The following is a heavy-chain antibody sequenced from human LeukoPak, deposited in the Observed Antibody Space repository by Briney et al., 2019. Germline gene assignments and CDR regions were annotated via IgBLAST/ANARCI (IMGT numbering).Heavy chain of an antibody. V-gene: IGHV1-18*01. Sequence: ASVKVSCKASGYTFTSYGIGWVRQAPGQGLEWMGWISAYNGNTNYAQKLQGRVTMTTDTSTSTAYMELRSLRSDDTAVYYCARGRGGVVSKVLDAFDIWGQGTMVTVSS. CDR2: ISAYNGNT. CDR3: ARGRGGVVSKVLDAFDI. CDR1: GYTFTSYG. D-gene: IGHD3-3*01. J-gene: IGHJ3*02.